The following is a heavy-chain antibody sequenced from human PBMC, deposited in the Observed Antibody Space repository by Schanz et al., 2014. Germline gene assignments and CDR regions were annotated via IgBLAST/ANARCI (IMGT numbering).Heavy chain of an antibody. J-gene: IGHJ4*02. Sequence: EVQLLESGGGLVQPGGSLRLSCEASGFSFGNYGMSWVRQAPGRGLEWVSIIFTDGRTYYADSVKGRFTISRDNAKSSLYLQMNSLRVEDTAVYYCAASSGWHPSTDYWGQGTLVTVSS. CDR2: IIFTDGRT. CDR1: GFSFGNYG. D-gene: IGHD6-19*01. V-gene: IGHV3-23*01. CDR3: AASSGWHPSTDY.